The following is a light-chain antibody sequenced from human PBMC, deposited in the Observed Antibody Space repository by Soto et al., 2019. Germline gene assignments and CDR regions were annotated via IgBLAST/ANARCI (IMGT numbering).Light chain of an antibody. J-gene: IGKJ1*01. Sequence: DIQMTQSPSSLSASVGDRVTITCRASQSISRQLNWYQQKPGKAPKSLIYAASSLQSGVPSRFSGSGSGTDFTLTINGLQPEDFATYYCQQSHYSWTFGQGTKVEFK. V-gene: IGKV1-39*01. CDR3: QQSHYSWT. CDR1: QSISRQ. CDR2: AAS.